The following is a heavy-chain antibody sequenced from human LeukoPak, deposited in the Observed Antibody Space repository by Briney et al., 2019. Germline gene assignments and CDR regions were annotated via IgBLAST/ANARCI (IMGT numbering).Heavy chain of an antibody. CDR3: ARGGIAARYNWFDP. CDR1: GFTFSSYA. Sequence: GGSLRLSCAASGFTFSSYAMHWVRQAPGKGLEWVAVISYDGSNKYYADSVKGRFTISRDNSKNTLYLQMNSLRAEDTAVYYCARGGIAARYNWFDPWGQGTLVTASS. D-gene: IGHD6-6*01. CDR2: ISYDGSNK. J-gene: IGHJ5*02. V-gene: IGHV3-30*01.